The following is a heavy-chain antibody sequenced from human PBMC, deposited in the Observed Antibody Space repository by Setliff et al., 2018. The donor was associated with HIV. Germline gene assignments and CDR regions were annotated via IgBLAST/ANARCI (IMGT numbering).Heavy chain of an antibody. J-gene: IGHJ4*01. D-gene: IGHD3-10*01. CDR1: GYTFTTYS. CDR2: INVGKGDT. V-gene: IGHV1-3*01. Sequence: ASVKVSCKSSGYTFTTYSLHWVRQAPGHSLVWVGWINVGKGDTKYSQELQDRVTITRDTSANTAYMELSSLRSDDTAVYFCVRGSLLAAFDFDYWGQGTLVTVSS. CDR3: VRGSLLAAFDFDY.